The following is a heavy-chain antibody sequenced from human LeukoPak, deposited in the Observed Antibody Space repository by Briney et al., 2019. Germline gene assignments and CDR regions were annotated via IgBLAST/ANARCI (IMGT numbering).Heavy chain of an antibody. D-gene: IGHD5-12*01. CDR2: ISSSSSTI. Sequence: GGSLRLSCVASGFTFSSYSMNWVRQAPGKGPEWVSYISSSSSTIYYADSVKGRFTISRDNAKNSLYLQMNSLRAEETAVYYCARDRLLSGYHFNWGQGTLVTVSS. J-gene: IGHJ4*02. CDR3: ARDRLLSGYHFN. V-gene: IGHV3-48*04. CDR1: GFTFSSYS.